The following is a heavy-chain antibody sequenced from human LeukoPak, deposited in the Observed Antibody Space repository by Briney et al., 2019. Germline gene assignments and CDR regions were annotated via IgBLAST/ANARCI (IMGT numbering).Heavy chain of an antibody. CDR1: GYTFTSYD. J-gene: IGHJ6*03. Sequence: ASVKVSXKASGYTFTSYDINWMRQATGQGLEWMGWMNPNSGNTGYAQKFQGRVTMTRNTSISTAYMELCSLRSEDTAVYYCARGPHSGYDYGYYYYYMDVWGKGTTVTVSS. CDR3: ARGPHSGYDYGYYYYYMDV. V-gene: IGHV1-8*01. CDR2: MNPNSGNT. D-gene: IGHD5-12*01.